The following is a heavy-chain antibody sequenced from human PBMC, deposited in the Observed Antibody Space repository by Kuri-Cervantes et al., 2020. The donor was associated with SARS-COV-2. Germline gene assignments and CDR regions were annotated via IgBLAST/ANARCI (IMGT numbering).Heavy chain of an antibody. CDR2: IYYSGST. V-gene: IGHV4-59*12. Sequence: SETLSLTCTVSGGSISSYYWSWSRQPPGKGLEWIGYIYYSGSTNYNPSLKSRVTISVDTSKNQSSLKLRSVTAADTAVYYCARGEYDFWSGYYSVYWGQGTLVTVSS. D-gene: IGHD3-3*01. CDR3: ARGEYDFWSGYYSVY. J-gene: IGHJ4*02. CDR1: GGSISSYY.